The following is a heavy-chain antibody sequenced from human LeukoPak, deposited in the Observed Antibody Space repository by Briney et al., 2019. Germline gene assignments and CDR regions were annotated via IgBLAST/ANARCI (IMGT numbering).Heavy chain of an antibody. J-gene: IGHJ2*01. CDR2: IYYSGST. CDR3: ARSDYSNYVVAWWYFDL. V-gene: IGHV4-30-4*01. D-gene: IGHD4-11*01. CDR1: GGSISSGDYY. Sequence: PLETLSLTCTVSGGSISSGDYYWSWIRQPPGKGLEWIGYIYYSGSTYYNPSLKSRVTISVDTSKNQFSLKLSSVTAADTAVYYCARSDYSNYVVAWWYFDLWGRGTLVTVSS.